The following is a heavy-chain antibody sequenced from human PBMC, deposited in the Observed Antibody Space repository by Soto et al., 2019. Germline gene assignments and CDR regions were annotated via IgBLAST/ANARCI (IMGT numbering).Heavy chain of an antibody. V-gene: IGHV1-69*12. CDR1: GGTFSSYA. Sequence: QVQLVQSGAEVKKPGSSVKVSCKASGGTFSSYAISWVRQAPGQGLEWMGGIIPIFGTANYAQKFQGRVTITADESTSTAYMGLGSLRSEATAVYSCASREGGGSGSSPFAFDIWGQGTMVTVSS. J-gene: IGHJ3*02. CDR3: ASREGGGSGSSPFAFDI. D-gene: IGHD3-10*01. CDR2: IIPIFGTA.